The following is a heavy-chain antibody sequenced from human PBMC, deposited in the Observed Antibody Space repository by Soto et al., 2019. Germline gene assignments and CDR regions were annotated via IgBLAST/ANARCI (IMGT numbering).Heavy chain of an antibody. CDR2: IKQDGSEK. D-gene: IGHD5-18*01. Sequence: EVQLVESGGGLVQPGGSLRLSCAASGFTFSSYWMSWVRQAPGKGLEWVANIKQDGSEKYYVDSVKGRFTISRDNAKNSLYLQMNSLRAEDTAVYYCARGGYSYGSYWYFDLWGRSTLVTVSS. J-gene: IGHJ2*01. V-gene: IGHV3-7*03. CDR3: ARGGYSYGSYWYFDL. CDR1: GFTFSSYW.